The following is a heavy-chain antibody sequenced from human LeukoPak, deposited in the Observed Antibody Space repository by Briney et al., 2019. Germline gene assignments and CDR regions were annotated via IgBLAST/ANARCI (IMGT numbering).Heavy chain of an antibody. CDR2: LDTDGSDT. J-gene: IGHJ4*02. CDR3: ARDRYPAAREFDY. Sequence: GGSLRLSCAASGFTFSNYWMHWVRQTPGKGLVWVSRLDTDGSDTSYADSVKGRFTISRDNAKNTLYLQMNNLRAEDTAMYYCARDRYPAAREFDYWGQGTLVTVSS. D-gene: IGHD2-2*01. CDR1: GFTFSNYW. V-gene: IGHV3-74*01.